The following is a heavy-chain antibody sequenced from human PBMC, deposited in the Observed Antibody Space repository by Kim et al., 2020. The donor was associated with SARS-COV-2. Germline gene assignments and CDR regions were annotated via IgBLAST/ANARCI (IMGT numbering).Heavy chain of an antibody. D-gene: IGHD3-10*01. J-gene: IGHJ3*02. V-gene: IGHV5-10-1*01. CDR2: IDPSDSYT. Sequence: GESLKISCKGSGYSFTSYWISWVRQMPGKGLEWMGRIDPSDSYTNYSPSFQGHVTISADKSISTAYLQWSSLKASDTAMYYCASGLLLWFGDHAAFDIWGQGTMVTVSS. CDR1: GYSFTSYW. CDR3: ASGLLLWFGDHAAFDI.